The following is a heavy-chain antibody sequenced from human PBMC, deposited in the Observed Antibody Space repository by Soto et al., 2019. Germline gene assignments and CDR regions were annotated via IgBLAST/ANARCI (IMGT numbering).Heavy chain of an antibody. J-gene: IGHJ6*02. D-gene: IGHD4-17*01. V-gene: IGHV1-18*01. Sequence: ASAKVSCKASRYTFTSKGISSVRQAPAQRLEWMGWISAYNGNTNYAQKLQGRVTMTTDTSTSTAYMELRSLRSDDTAVYYCARDEVGGDYEDYYGMDVWGQGTTVTVSS. CDR1: RYTFTSKG. CDR2: ISAYNGNT. CDR3: ARDEVGGDYEDYYGMDV.